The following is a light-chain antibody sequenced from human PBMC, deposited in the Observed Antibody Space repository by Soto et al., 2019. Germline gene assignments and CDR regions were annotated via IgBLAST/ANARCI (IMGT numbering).Light chain of an antibody. Sequence: QSALTQPASVSGSPGQSITISCTGTSSDVGGYNYVSWYQQHPGKAPKLMIYDVSNRPSGVSNRFSGSKSANTGSLAISGLQAEDGADYYCSSYMGRSTYVVFGGGTKLTVL. J-gene: IGLJ2*01. CDR2: DVS. CDR1: SSDVGGYNY. CDR3: SSYMGRSTYVV. V-gene: IGLV2-14*01.